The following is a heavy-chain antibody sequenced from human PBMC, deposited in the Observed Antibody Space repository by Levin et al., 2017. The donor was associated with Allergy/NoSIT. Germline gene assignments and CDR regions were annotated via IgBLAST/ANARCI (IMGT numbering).Heavy chain of an antibody. J-gene: IGHJ4*02. V-gene: IGHV3-53*01. CDR1: GFTVSNNY. CDR3: ATVSPLGYNFVY. D-gene: IGHD5-12*01. Sequence: GGSLRLSCAASGFTVSNNYMSWVRQAPGKGLEWVSVIYSGGGTSYADSVKGRFTISRDNSKNTLYLQMNSLRAEDTAVYYCATVSPLGYNFVYWGQGTPVTVSS. CDR2: IYSGGGT.